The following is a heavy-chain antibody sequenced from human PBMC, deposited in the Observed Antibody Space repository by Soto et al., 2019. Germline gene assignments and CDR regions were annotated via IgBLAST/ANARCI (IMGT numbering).Heavy chain of an antibody. J-gene: IGHJ4*02. CDR1: GFAFSTYA. Sequence: GGSLRLSCAASGFAFSTYAMGWVRQAPGKGLEWVSAIGGGGGSTFYADSVKGRFTISRDNSRNTLYLQVNSLRAEDTAVYYCAKIAEAVAGTVYGYWGQGTLVTVSS. D-gene: IGHD6-19*01. V-gene: IGHV3-23*01. CDR2: IGGGGGST. CDR3: AKIAEAVAGTVYGY.